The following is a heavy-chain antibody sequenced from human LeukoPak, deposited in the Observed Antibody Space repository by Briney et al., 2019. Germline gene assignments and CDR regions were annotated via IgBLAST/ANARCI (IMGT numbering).Heavy chain of an antibody. CDR2: INHSGST. CDR1: VGSFSGYY. D-gene: IGHD3-22*01. J-gene: IGHJ4*02. V-gene: IGHV4-34*01. CDR3: ARAYPYYYDSSGYYY. Sequence: SETVYLTCAVYVGSFSGYYCSWIRQPPWKGLEWIGGINHSGSTNYNPSLKSRVTISVDTSKNQFSLKLSSVTAADTAVYYCARAYPYYYDSSGYYYWGQGTLVTVSS.